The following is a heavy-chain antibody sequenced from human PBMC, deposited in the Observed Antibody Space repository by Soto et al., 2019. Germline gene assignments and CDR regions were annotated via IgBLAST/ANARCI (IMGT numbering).Heavy chain of an antibody. V-gene: IGHV1-2*04. CDR3: AGDNERFGEFAFVY. CDR2: INPNSGGT. D-gene: IGHD3-10*01. Sequence: QVQLVQSGAEVKKPGASVKVSCKASGYTFTGYYMHWVRQAPGQGLEWMGWINPNSGGTNYAQKFQGWVTMTRDTSISTAYMELSRLSSDATAVYYCAGDNERFGEFAFVYWCQGPLVTVSS. CDR1: GYTFTGYY. J-gene: IGHJ4*02.